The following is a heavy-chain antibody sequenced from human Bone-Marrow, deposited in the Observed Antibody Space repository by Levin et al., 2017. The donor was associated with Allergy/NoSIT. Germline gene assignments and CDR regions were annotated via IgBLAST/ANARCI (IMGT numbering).Heavy chain of an antibody. CDR1: GGSVSDFY. CDR2: LSSYGKT. D-gene: IGHD3-9*01. V-gene: IGHV4-59*02. J-gene: IGHJ6*03. Sequence: SETLSLTCAVSGGSVSDFYWSWIRQSPGGALEWIGSLSSYGKTDYNPSLKSRVTISLDTSNNRLSLRLNSVTAADSAVYFCAKEGPYYDLLTVRFHYYYADVWGKGTTVTVSS. CDR3: AKEGPYYDLLTVRFHYYYADV.